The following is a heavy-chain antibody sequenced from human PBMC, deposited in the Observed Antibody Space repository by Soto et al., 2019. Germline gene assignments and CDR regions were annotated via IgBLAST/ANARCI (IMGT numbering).Heavy chain of an antibody. CDR1: GFTFSNFA. V-gene: IGHV3-23*01. J-gene: IGHJ4*02. D-gene: IGHD6-19*01. CDR3: AKGKTSGWYYFDY. CDR2: ISASGRDI. Sequence: SGGSLRLSCGASGFTFSNFAMSWVRQAPGRGLEWVSGISASGRDIHYADSVKDRFTVSRDNSKNTLYLQMNSLRAEDTAIYYCAKGKTSGWYYFDYWGQGALVTVPQ.